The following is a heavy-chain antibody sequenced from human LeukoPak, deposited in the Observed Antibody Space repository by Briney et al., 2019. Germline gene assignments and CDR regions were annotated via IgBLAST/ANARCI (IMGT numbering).Heavy chain of an antibody. CDR2: IIPIFGTA. CDR1: RGTFSSYA. CDR3: ARGKVAAGQIGPGDY. Sequence: ASVKVSCKASRGTFSSYAIRGGREGPGRGGEWMGGIIPIFGTANYAQKLQGRVTITTDESPSTAYIELSSVRSEDTAVYYCARGKVAAGQIGPGDYWAQGTLVTVSS. D-gene: IGHD2-15*01. V-gene: IGHV1-69*05. J-gene: IGHJ4*02.